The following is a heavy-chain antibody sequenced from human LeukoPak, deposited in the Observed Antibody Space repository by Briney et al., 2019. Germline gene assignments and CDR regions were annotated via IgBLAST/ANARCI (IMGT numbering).Heavy chain of an antibody. CDR1: GFTFSNYG. CDR3: VKEHCSSTSCFYFDY. Sequence: GGSLRLFCSASGFTFSNYGMHWVRQAPGKGLEYVPAISGNGGSTHYADSVKGRFTISRDNSKNTLYLQMSSLRAEDTAVYYCVKEHCSSTSCFYFDYWGQGTLVTVSS. J-gene: IGHJ4*02. V-gene: IGHV3-64D*06. CDR2: ISGNGGST. D-gene: IGHD2-2*01.